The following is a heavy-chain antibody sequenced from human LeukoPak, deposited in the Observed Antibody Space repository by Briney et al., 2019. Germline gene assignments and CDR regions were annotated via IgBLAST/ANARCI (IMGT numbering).Heavy chain of an antibody. CDR1: GGSITSATSY. Sequence: SETLSLTCTVSGGSITSATSYWGWIRQPPGKGLEWIGTIYSSGSTSYTPSLESRVTMSVDTSKNQFFLKLTSVTAADTAVYYCGRALAYCAGNCVTDYFDYWGQGALVTVSS. V-gene: IGHV4-39*01. D-gene: IGHD2-21*01. J-gene: IGHJ4*02. CDR2: IYSSGST. CDR3: GRALAYCAGNCVTDYFDY.